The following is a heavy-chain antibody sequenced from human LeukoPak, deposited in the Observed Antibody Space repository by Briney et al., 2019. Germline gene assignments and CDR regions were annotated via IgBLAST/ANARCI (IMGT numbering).Heavy chain of an antibody. D-gene: IGHD3-3*01. J-gene: IGHJ4*02. CDR3: ARVPLRFLEPFDY. CDR2: FGHRGRT. V-gene: IGHV4-34*01. Sequence: PSETLSLTCAVYGGSVSGYYWSWIRQPPERRLEWMGEFGHRGRTHYTPSLQSRVTMSVDTSKNQFALNLNSVTAADTAVYYCARVPLRFLEPFDYWGQGILVTVSS. CDR1: GGSVSGYY.